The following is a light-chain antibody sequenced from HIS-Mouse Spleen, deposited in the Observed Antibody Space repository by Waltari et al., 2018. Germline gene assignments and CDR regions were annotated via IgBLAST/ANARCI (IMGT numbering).Light chain of an antibody. CDR2: AAS. V-gene: IGKV1-9*01. CDR1: QGISSY. CDR3: QQLNSYPG. Sequence: DIQLTQSPSFLSASVGDRVTITCRASQGISSYLAWYQQKPGKAPKLLIYAASTLQSGVPSRFSGSGSGTEFTLTISRLQPEDFATYYCQQLNSYPGFGGVTKVEIK. J-gene: IGKJ4*01.